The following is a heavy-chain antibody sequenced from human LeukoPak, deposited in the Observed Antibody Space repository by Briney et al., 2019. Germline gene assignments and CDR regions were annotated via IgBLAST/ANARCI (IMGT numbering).Heavy chain of an antibody. V-gene: IGHV4-59*01. D-gene: IGHD5-18*01. CDR2: IYYSGST. Sequence: SETLSLTCTVSGGSISSYYWSWIRQPPGKGLEWIGYIYYSGSTNYNPSLKSRVTISVDTSKNQFSLKLSSVTAADTAVYHCARARLDTAMDDWGQGTLVTVSS. CDR1: GGSISSYY. J-gene: IGHJ4*02. CDR3: ARARLDTAMDD.